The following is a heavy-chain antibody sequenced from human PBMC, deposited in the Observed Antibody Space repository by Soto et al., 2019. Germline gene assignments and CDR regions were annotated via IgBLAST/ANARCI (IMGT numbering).Heavy chain of an antibody. J-gene: IGHJ4*02. Sequence: KPSETLSLTCTVSGGSISSYYWSWIRQPPGKGLEWIGYIYYGGSTNYNPSLKSRVTISVDTSKNQFSLKLSSVTAADTAVYYCARAPPYYYDSSGYYGPFDYWGQGTLVTVS. D-gene: IGHD3-22*01. CDR3: ARAPPYYYDSSGYYGPFDY. V-gene: IGHV4-59*01. CDR2: IYYGGST. CDR1: GGSISSYY.